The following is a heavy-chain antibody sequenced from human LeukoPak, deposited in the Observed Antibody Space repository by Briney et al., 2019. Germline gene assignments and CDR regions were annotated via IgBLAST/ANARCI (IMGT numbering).Heavy chain of an antibody. CDR2: IYSGGST. J-gene: IGHJ4*02. V-gene: IGHV3-66*01. Sequence: GGSLRLSCAASEFSVGSNYMTWVRQAPGKGLEWVSLIYSGGSTYYADSVKGRFTISRDNSKNTLYLQMNSLRAEDTAVYYCARTALYDILTGYFDYWGQGTLVTVSS. CDR3: ARTALYDILTGYFDY. D-gene: IGHD3-9*01. CDR1: EFSVGSNY.